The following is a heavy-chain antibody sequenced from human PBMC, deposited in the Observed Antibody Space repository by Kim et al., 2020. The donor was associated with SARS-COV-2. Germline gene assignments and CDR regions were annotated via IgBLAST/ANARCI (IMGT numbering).Heavy chain of an antibody. CDR3: ARHEVLGSYGDYTSFDY. CDR2: IYYSGST. Sequence: SETLSLTCTVSGGSISSYYWSWIRQPPGKGLEWIGYIYYSGSTNYNPSLKSRVTISVDTSKNQFSLKLSSVTAADTAVYYCARHEVLGSYGDYTSFDYWGQGTLVTVSS. V-gene: IGHV4-59*08. J-gene: IGHJ4*02. CDR1: GGSISSYY. D-gene: IGHD4-17*01.